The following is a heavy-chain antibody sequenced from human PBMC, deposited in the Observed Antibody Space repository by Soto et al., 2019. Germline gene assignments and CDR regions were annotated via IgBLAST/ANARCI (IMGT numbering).Heavy chain of an antibody. J-gene: IGHJ5*02. CDR2: ISYDGSNK. V-gene: IGHV3-30*18. Sequence: QVQLVESGGGVVQPGRSPRLSCAASGFTFSSYGMHWVRQAPGKGLEWVAVISYDGSNKYYADSVKGRFTISRDNSKNTLYLQMNSLRAEDTAVYYCAKVPAAAGMGWFDPWGQGTLVTVSS. CDR3: AKVPAAAGMGWFDP. CDR1: GFTFSSYG. D-gene: IGHD6-13*01.